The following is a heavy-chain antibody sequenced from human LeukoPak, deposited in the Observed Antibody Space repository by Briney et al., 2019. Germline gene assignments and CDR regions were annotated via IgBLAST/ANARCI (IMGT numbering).Heavy chain of an antibody. D-gene: IGHD3-10*01. Sequence: ASVKVSCKASGYTFTGYYMHWVRQAPGQGLEWMGWINPNSGVTNYGQKFQGRVTMTRDTSISTAYMELSSLRSDDMAVYYCARGPRGGQIDYWGQGTLVTVSS. CDR1: GYTFTGYY. J-gene: IGHJ4*02. CDR3: ARGPRGGQIDY. CDR2: INPNSGVT. V-gene: IGHV1-2*02.